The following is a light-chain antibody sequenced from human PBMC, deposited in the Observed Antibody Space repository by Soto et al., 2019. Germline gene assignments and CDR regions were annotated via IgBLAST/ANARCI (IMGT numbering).Light chain of an antibody. CDR1: QNIHNW. J-gene: IGKJ5*01. CDR2: DAS. Sequence: DIQMTQSPSSLSASVGERVTITCRASQNIHNWLAWYPQXPGKAPNPLIYDASSLKSGVPARFSGSGSGTVFTLTISSLQPDDFASYYCQQYNTHSTFCQGTRLEIK. CDR3: QQYNTHST. V-gene: IGKV1-5*01.